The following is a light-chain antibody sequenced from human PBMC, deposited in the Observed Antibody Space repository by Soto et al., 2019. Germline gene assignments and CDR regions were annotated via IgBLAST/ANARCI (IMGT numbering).Light chain of an antibody. Sequence: DIQMTQSPSTLSASVGDRVTITCRASQSISTWLAWYQQKPGKAPKLLIFKASSLEGGVHSRFGGSGSGTLFNITISSLHPDDFATYYCQQYNTYPLTFGGGTTVDIK. J-gene: IGKJ4*01. V-gene: IGKV1-5*03. CDR3: QQYNTYPLT. CDR1: QSISTW. CDR2: KAS.